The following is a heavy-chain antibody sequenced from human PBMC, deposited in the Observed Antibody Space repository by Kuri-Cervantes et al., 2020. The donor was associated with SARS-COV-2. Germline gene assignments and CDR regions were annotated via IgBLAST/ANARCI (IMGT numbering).Heavy chain of an antibody. V-gene: IGHV4-34*01. Sequence: ETLSLTCASYVGSARGYSWSWIRQTPGKGPQWVGEIDHSGNTNYNTSLKTRVTISVDTPRNQFSLKLSSVTAADSAVYYCATVGLRRITIFGVLMDGNWFDPWGQGTLVTVSS. CDR1: VGSARGYS. J-gene: IGHJ5*02. CDR3: ATVGLRRITIFGVLMDGNWFDP. D-gene: IGHD3-3*01. CDR2: IDHSGNT.